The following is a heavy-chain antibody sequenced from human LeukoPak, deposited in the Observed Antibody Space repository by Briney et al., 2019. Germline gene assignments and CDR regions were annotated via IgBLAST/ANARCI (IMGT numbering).Heavy chain of an antibody. Sequence: PGGSLRLSCSASGFAFSGFAMGWVRQAPGKGLEWVSSISGSGGNTYYADSVEGRFTISRDNSKNTLYLQMNSLGAEDTALYYCARGRGGDYVPSRFDYWGQGTLVTVSS. V-gene: IGHV3-23*01. CDR1: GFAFSGFA. CDR2: ISGSGGNT. D-gene: IGHD4-17*01. J-gene: IGHJ4*02. CDR3: ARGRGGDYVPSRFDY.